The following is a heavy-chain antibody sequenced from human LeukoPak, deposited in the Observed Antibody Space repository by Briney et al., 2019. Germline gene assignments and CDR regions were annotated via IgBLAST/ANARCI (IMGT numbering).Heavy chain of an antibody. D-gene: IGHD3-3*01. CDR1: GFSFSTYS. Sequence: PGGSLRLSCAASGFSFSTYSMNWVRQAPGKGLEWVSSISFGSGHIYYVDSVKGRFTISRDNAKKSLYLQMNSLRAEDTAVYYCARDNRMSGYYAYAFDIWGQGTMVTVSS. J-gene: IGHJ3*02. CDR3: ARDNRMSGYYAYAFDI. CDR2: ISFGSGHI. V-gene: IGHV3-21*01.